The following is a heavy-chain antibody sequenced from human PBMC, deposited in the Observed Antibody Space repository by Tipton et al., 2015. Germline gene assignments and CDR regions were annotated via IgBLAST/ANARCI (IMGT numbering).Heavy chain of an antibody. CDR1: GGSISSGDYY. CDR2: IYSSGST. V-gene: IGHV4-31*03. D-gene: IGHD4-17*01. CDR3: ASHYSTVTIPYYCYGMDV. J-gene: IGHJ6*02. Sequence: TLSLTCTVSGGSISSGDYYWYWIRQHPGKGLEWIGYIYSSGSTYYNPSLKSRVTISVDTSKNQFSLKLSSVSAADTALYYCASHYSTVTIPYYCYGMDVWGQGTTVTVSS.